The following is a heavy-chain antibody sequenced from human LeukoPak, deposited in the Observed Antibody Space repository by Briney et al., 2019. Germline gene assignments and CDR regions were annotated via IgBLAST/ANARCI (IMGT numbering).Heavy chain of an antibody. D-gene: IGHD1-26*01. V-gene: IGHV3-30*02. J-gene: IGHJ4*02. CDR1: GFSFSTYG. CDR3: AKPSREDS. Sequence: GSLILSCAASGFSFSTYGMHWVRQAPGKGLEWVASIGSNGVTKYYGDSVKGRFTISRDNSKNMLFLQMNSLRGEDTAVYYCAKPSREDSWGQGTLVTVSS. CDR2: IGSNGVTK.